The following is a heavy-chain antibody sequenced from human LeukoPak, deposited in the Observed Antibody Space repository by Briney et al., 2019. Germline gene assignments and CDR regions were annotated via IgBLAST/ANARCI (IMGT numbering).Heavy chain of an antibody. D-gene: IGHD5-12*01. V-gene: IGHV3-30*02. CDR3: ARDIYSDYNYYYYYMDV. Sequence: GGSLRLSCAASGFTFSSYGMHWVRQAPGKGLEWVAFIRYDGSNKYYADSVKGRFTISRDNSKNTLYLQMNSLRAEDTAVYYCARDIYSDYNYYYYYMDVWGKGTTVTVSS. CDR2: IRYDGSNK. J-gene: IGHJ6*03. CDR1: GFTFSSYG.